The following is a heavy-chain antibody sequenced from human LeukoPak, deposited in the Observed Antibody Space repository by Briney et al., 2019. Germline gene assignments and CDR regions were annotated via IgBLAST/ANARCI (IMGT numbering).Heavy chain of an antibody. V-gene: IGHV3-7*01. Sequence: QAVGSLRLSCAASGFTFSGYDMNWIRQAPGKRLKWVANIKSDGSEMYYVDSVKGRFSISRDNAKNSLYLQMNSLRAEDTAVYYCTRAGLHIKDDDYWGQGTLVTVSS. D-gene: IGHD3-16*01. CDR2: IKSDGSEM. CDR1: GFTFSGYD. CDR3: TRAGLHIKDDDY. J-gene: IGHJ4*02.